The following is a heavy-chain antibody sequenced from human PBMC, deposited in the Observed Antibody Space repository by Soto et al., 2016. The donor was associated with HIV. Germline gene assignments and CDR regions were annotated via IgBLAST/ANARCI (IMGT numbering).Heavy chain of an antibody. V-gene: IGHV4-38-2*02. CDR2: IYHNGDS. Sequence: QVQLQESGPGLVNPSETLSLTCTVSGYSIRNGYFWGWVRQPPGKGLEWIVSIYHNGDSYYNPSLQSRVTISIQTSKNQFSLRLTSMTAADTAIYYCASLSLAAAGDFWGQGTLVT. CDR1: GYSIRNGYF. CDR3: ASLSLAAAGDF. J-gene: IGHJ4*02. D-gene: IGHD6-13*01.